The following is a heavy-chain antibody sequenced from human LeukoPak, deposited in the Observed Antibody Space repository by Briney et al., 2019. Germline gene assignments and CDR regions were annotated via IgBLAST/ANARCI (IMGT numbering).Heavy chain of an antibody. Sequence: PGGSLRLSCAASGFTFSSYSMNWVRQAPGKGLEWVAYISSAGSTIYYADSVKGRFTISRDNAKNSLYLQMNSLRAEDTALYYCARAFHYYSSGSYAAEVYHYSMDVWGKGTTVTISS. J-gene: IGHJ6*03. CDR1: GFTFSSYS. V-gene: IGHV3-48*04. CDR2: ISSAGSTI. D-gene: IGHD3-10*01. CDR3: ARAFHYYSSGSYAAEVYHYSMDV.